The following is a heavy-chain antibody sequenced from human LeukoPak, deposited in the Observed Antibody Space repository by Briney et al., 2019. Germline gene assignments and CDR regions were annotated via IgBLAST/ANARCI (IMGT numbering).Heavy chain of an antibody. D-gene: IGHD3-9*01. CDR2: IYYSGST. Sequence: SETLSLTCAVSGGSISSSNWWSWVRQPPGKGLEWIGYIYYSGSTYYNPSLKSRVTISVDTSKNQFSLKLSSVTAADTAVYYCARRINNYDILTGYRYNWFDPWGQGTLVTVSS. V-gene: IGHV4-4*02. CDR3: ARRINNYDILTGYRYNWFDP. J-gene: IGHJ5*02. CDR1: GGSISSSNW.